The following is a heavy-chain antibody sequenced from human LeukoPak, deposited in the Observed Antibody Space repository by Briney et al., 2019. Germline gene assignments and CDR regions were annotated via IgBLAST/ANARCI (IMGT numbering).Heavy chain of an antibody. CDR3: ASSGWYFTVFGSIDY. D-gene: IGHD6-19*01. J-gene: IGHJ4*02. V-gene: IGHV1-2*02. CDR2: INPNSGGT. Sequence: ASVKVSCKASGYTFTGYYMHWVRQAPGRGLEWMGWINPNSGGTNYAQKFQGRVTMTRDTSISTAYMELSRLRSDDTAVYYCASSGWYFTVFGSIDYWGQGTLVTVSS. CDR1: GYTFTGYY.